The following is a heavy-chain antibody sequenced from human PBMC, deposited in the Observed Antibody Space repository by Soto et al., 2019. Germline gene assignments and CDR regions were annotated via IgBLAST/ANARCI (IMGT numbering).Heavy chain of an antibody. CDR2: IYYSGST. D-gene: IGHD3-3*01. J-gene: IGHJ6*02. CDR3: ARATGYDFWSVPIPRSGMDV. CDR1: GGSISSGGYY. V-gene: IGHV4-31*03. Sequence: QVQLQESGPGLVKPSQTLSLTCTVSGGSISSGGYYWSWIRQHPGKGLEWIGYIYYSGSTYYNPSLKSRVTISLDTSKNQFSLKLSSVTAAETAVYYCARATGYDFWSVPIPRSGMDVWGQGTTVTVSS.